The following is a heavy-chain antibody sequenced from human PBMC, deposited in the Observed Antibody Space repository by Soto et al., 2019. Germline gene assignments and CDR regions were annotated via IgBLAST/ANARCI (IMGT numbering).Heavy chain of an antibody. J-gene: IGHJ2*01. CDR3: VRQVGLGKWNLDL. D-gene: IGHD3-10*01. V-gene: IGHV4-39*01. Sequence: PSETLSLTCAVHGGSFSGYYWGWVRQPPGKGLEWIGIKYYTGSAYYNPSLKSRVAISVDTSTNQFSLKLTSVTAADTAVFYCVRQVGLGKWNLDLWGRGTLVTVSS. CDR2: KYYTGSA. CDR1: GGSFSGYY.